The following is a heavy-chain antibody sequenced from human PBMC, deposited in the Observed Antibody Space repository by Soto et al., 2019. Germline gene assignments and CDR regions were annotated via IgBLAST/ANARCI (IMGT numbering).Heavy chain of an antibody. V-gene: IGHV3-30-3*01. CDR1: GFIFNNYN. D-gene: IGHD2-8*01. CDR2: ISPDGSIT. Sequence: QVQVVESGGDVVQPGRSLRLSCAASGFIFNNYNMVWARQAPGEGLEWVTLISPDGSITHYADYVKGRFTVSRDNSKSMMYLQMNGLRPEDTAIYYCVRDNNGPEYWGQGTLVTVSS. J-gene: IGHJ4*02. CDR3: VRDNNGPEY.